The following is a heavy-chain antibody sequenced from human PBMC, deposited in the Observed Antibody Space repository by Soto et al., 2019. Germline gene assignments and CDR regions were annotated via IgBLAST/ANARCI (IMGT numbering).Heavy chain of an antibody. CDR3: VRYCSTTKCPFDY. D-gene: IGHD2-2*01. CDR1: GGSISSGGSY. Sequence: PSETLSLTCTVSGGSISSGGSYWCWIRQPPGKGLEWIGYIYYSGNTYFNPSLKSRVTLSVDTSKNQFSLNLSSVTAADTAVYYCVRYCSTTKCPFDYWGQGTLVTVSS. J-gene: IGHJ4*02. CDR2: IYYSGNT. V-gene: IGHV4-30-4*01.